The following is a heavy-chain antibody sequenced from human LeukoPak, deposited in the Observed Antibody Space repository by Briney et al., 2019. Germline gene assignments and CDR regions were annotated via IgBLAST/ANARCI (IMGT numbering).Heavy chain of an antibody. D-gene: IGHD3-10*01. J-gene: IGHJ5*02. CDR2: IYYSGST. Sequence: SETLSLTCTVSGGSISSYYWSWIRQPPGKGLEWIRYIYYSGSTNYNPSLKSRVTISVDTSKNQFSLKLSSVTAADTAVYYCARLVFRASGTVWFGELLSTSYNWFDPWGQGTLVTVSS. CDR3: ARLVFRASGTVWFGELLSTSYNWFDP. V-gene: IGHV4-59*08. CDR1: GGSISSYY.